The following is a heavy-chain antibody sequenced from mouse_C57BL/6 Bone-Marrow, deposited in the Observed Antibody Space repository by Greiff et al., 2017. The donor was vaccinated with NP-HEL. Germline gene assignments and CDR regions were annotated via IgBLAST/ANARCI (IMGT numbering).Heavy chain of an antibody. D-gene: IGHD2-12*01. V-gene: IGHV1-26*01. CDR3: ARQRIYDMYYFDY. CDR2: INPNNCGT. Sequence: VQLQQSGPELVKPGASVKISCKASGYTFTDYYMNWVKQSHGQSLEWIGDINPNNCGTSYNQKFKGKATLTVDKSSSTAYMELRSLTSADSAVYYGARQRIYDMYYFDYWGQGTPLTVSA. J-gene: IGHJ2*01. CDR1: GYTFTDYY.